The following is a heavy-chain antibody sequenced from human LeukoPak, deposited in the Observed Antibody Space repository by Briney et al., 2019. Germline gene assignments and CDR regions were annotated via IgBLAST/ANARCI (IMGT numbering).Heavy chain of an antibody. D-gene: IGHD6-13*01. V-gene: IGHV3-30*04. Sequence: GALILSCAASGFTFSSYAMHGVRPAPGKGLEGGAVISYDGSNKYYADSVKGRFTISRDNSKNTLYLQMNSLRAEDTAVYYCARDRDSSSWYDYWGQGTLVTVSS. CDR2: ISYDGSNK. J-gene: IGHJ4*02. CDR1: GFTFSSYA. CDR3: ARDRDSSSWYDY.